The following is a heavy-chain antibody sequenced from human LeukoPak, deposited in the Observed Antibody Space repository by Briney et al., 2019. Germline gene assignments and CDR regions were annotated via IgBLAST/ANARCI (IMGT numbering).Heavy chain of an antibody. J-gene: IGHJ6*03. CDR2: MNPNSGNT. CDR1: GGTFSSYA. D-gene: IGHD4-17*01. Sequence: ASVKVSCKASGGTFSSYAISWVRQATGQGLEWMGWMNPNSGNTGYAQKFQGRVTITRNTSISTAYMELSSLRSEDTAVYYCARIAELSYGDYPLYYYYYYMDAWGKGTTVTVSS. V-gene: IGHV1-8*03. CDR3: ARIAELSYGDYPLYYYYYYMDA.